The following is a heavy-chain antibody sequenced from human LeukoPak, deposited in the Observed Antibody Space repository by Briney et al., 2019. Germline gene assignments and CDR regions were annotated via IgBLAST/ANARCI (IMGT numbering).Heavy chain of an antibody. Sequence: PGGSLRLSCAASGFTFSSYDMHWVRQATGKGLEWVSAIGTAGDTYYPGSVKGRFTISRENAKNSLYLQMNGLRAGDTAVYYCARESDYGDYFDYWGQGTLVTVSS. CDR3: ARESDYGDYFDY. CDR2: IGTAGDT. J-gene: IGHJ4*02. V-gene: IGHV3-13*01. CDR1: GFTFSSYD. D-gene: IGHD3-16*01.